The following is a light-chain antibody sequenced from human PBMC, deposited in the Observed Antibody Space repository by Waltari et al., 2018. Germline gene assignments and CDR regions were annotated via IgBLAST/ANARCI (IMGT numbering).Light chain of an antibody. J-gene: IGLJ2*01. CDR1: SSHTAAGSH. Sequence: QSVLTQPPSVSGAPGQRGTVSCPASSSHTAAGSHVPWYPQLTGTAPKLLIRVKKNSPPGGPDRFPGSKSGTSASLAIPWLRPEDEADYYCQSYDSSLSGRVFGGGTKVTVL. CDR2: VKK. CDR3: QSYDSSLSGRV. V-gene: IGLV1-40*01.